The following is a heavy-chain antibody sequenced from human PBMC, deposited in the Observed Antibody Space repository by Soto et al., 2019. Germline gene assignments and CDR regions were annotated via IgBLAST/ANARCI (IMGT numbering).Heavy chain of an antibody. V-gene: IGHV4-39*01. Sequence: SETLSLTCTVSGGSISSSSYYWGWIRQPPGQGLEWIGSIYYSGSTYYNPSLKSRVTISVDTSKNQFSLKLSSVTAADTAVYYCATKPTQLGRTYYYYGMDVWGQGTTVTVSS. CDR1: GGSISSSSYY. D-gene: IGHD6-6*01. CDR2: IYYSGST. J-gene: IGHJ6*02. CDR3: ATKPTQLGRTYYYYGMDV.